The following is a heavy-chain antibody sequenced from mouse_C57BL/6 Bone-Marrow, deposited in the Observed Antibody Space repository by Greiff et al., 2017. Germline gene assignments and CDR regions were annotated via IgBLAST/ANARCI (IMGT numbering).Heavy chain of an antibody. CDR2: INSNGGSP. J-gene: IGHJ2*01. CDR1: EYEFPSHD. V-gene: IGHV5-2*01. CDR3: ASRFPPSFDY. Sequence: EVQLQQSGGGLVQPGESLKLSCESTEYEFPSHDMSWVRQTPEKRLEWVAAINSNGGSPYYPDTMERRFIMSRDNTNNTLYMQLSSLRSEDTSFYYCASRFPPSFDYLGQGTTLTVSS.